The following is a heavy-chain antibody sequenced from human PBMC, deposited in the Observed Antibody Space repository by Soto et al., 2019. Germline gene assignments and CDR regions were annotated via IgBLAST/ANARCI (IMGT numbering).Heavy chain of an antibody. CDR1: GFTFSSYA. CDR2: ISGSGDSI. J-gene: IGHJ5*02. D-gene: IGHD3-22*01. Sequence: LRLSCVASGFTFSSYAMSWVRQTPGKGLEWVSAISGSGDSIHYADSVRGRFTISRDNSKNTLYLQMNSLRAADTALYYCAKLPALSGSIPWGQGTLVTVSS. CDR3: AKLPALSGSIP. V-gene: IGHV3-23*01.